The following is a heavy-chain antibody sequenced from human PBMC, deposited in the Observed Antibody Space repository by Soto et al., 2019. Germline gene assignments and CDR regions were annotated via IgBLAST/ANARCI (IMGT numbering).Heavy chain of an antibody. V-gene: IGHV1-69*13. CDR1: GGTFSSYA. J-gene: IGHJ5*02. CDR2: IIPIFGTA. CDR3: ARVGRGYSGPDLGICWFDP. D-gene: IGHD5-12*01. Sequence: ASVKVSCKASGGTFSSYAISWVRQAPGQGLEWMGGIIPIFGTANYAQKFQGRVTITADESTSTAYMELSSLRSEDTAVYYCARVGRGYSGPDLGICWFDPWGQGTLVTVSS.